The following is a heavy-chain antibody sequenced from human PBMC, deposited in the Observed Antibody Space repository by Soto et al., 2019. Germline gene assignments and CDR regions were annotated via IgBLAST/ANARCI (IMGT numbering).Heavy chain of an antibody. CDR2: INPSGGST. D-gene: IGHD6-6*01. V-gene: IGHV1-46*01. Sequence: SVKVSCEASAYTLTSYYMHWVRQAPGQGLEWMGIINPSGGSTSYAQKFQGRVTMTRDTSTSTVYMELSSLRSEDTAVYYCAREDIAARSRSFDYWGQGTLVTVSS. CDR1: AYTLTSYY. J-gene: IGHJ4*02. CDR3: AREDIAARSRSFDY.